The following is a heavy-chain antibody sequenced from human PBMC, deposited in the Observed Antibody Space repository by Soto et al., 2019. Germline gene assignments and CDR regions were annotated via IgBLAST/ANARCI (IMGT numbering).Heavy chain of an antibody. Sequence: CGSLRLSCAASGFTFSSYWMSWVRQAPGKGLEWVANIKQDGSEKYYVDSVKGRFTISRDNAKNSLYLQMNSLRAEDTAVYYCARVGNVEYDFWSSKGDYYGMDVWGQGTTVTVSS. CDR2: IKQDGSEK. CDR1: GFTFSSYW. CDR3: ARVGNVEYDFWSSKGDYYGMDV. J-gene: IGHJ6*01. D-gene: IGHD3-3*01. V-gene: IGHV3-7*03.